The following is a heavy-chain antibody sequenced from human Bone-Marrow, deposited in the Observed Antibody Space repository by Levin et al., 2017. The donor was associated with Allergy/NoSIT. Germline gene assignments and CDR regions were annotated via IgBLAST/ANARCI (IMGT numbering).Heavy chain of an antibody. J-gene: IGHJ6*01. CDR1: GFSLSGYW. Sequence: GGSLRLSCAASGFSLSGYWMTWVRQIPGKGLEWVASIKEDGSQTYYLDAVKGRFTVSRDNTKNSLSLQMSNLRGEDTAIYYCVREISGSRYKGFGWDEYLYGLDVWGPGVAVSVSS. CDR2: IKEDGSQT. D-gene: IGHD3-10*01. V-gene: IGHV3-7*01. CDR3: VREISGSRYKGFGWDEYLYGLDV.